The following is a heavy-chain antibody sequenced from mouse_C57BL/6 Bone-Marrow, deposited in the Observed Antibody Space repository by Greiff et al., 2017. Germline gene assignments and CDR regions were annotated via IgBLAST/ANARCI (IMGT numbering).Heavy chain of an antibody. CDR3: ARRWLLRLFDY. D-gene: IGHD2-3*01. CDR2: INPSTGGT. CDR1: GYSFTGYY. J-gene: IGHJ2*01. Sequence: EVQLQQSGPELVKPGASVKISCKASGYSFTGYYMNWVKQSPEKSLEWIGEINPSTGGTTYNQKFKAKATLTVDKSSSTAYMQLKSLTSEDSAVYYCARRWLLRLFDYWGQGTTLTVSS. V-gene: IGHV1-42*01.